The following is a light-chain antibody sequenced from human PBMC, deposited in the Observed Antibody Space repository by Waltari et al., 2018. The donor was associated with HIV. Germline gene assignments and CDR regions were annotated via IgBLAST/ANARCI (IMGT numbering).Light chain of an antibody. CDR1: QGVSSY. Sequence: DIQLTQSPSLLSASVGDRVTITCRASQGVSSYLAWYQQKPGKAPKLLIYGASTLQSGVPPMFSGSGSGTAFTLTIDSLQPEDFATYYFQQLNTYPFTFGGGTKVEIK. J-gene: IGKJ4*01. CDR2: GAS. CDR3: QQLNTYPFT. V-gene: IGKV1-9*01.